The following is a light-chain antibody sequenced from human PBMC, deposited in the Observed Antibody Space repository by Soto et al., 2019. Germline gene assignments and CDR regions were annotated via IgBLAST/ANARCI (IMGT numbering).Light chain of an antibody. CDR2: RNN. CDR1: SSNIGSNY. V-gene: IGLV1-47*01. CDR3: ATWDDSLSGQV. Sequence: QPVLTQPPSASGTPGQRVTISCSGSSSNIGSNYVYWYQHLPGTAPKLLIYRNNQRPSGVPGRFSGSKSGTSASLAISGLRSEDEAEYYCATWDDSLSGQVFGTGTKLTVL. J-gene: IGLJ1*01.